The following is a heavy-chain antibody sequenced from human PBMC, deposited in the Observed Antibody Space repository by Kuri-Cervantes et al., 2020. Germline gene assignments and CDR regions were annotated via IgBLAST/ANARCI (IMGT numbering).Heavy chain of an antibody. V-gene: IGHV7-4-1*02. CDR3: ARGAYGDYMEQKYFQH. D-gene: IGHD4-17*01. CDR2: INTNTGNP. J-gene: IGHJ1*01. Sequence: ASGKVSCKASGYTFTSYAMNWVRQAPGQGLEWMGWINTNTGNPTYAQGFTGRFVFSLDTSVSTAYLQISSLKAEDTAMYYCARGAYGDYMEQKYFQHWGQGTLVTVSS. CDR1: GYTFTSYA.